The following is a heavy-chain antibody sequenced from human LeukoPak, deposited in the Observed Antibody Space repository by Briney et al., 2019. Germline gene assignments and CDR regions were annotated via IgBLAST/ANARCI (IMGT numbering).Heavy chain of an antibody. CDR1: GFTFSNYS. V-gene: IGHV3-21*04. J-gene: IGHJ3*02. Sequence: PGGSLRLSCAASGFTFSNYSMNWVRQAPGKGLEWVSSISSSGSYIYYADSLKGRFTISRDNAKNSLYLQMNSLRAEDTAVYYCAKDLVGDYSKAFDIWGQGTMVTVSS. D-gene: IGHD1-26*01. CDR2: ISSSGSYI. CDR3: AKDLVGDYSKAFDI.